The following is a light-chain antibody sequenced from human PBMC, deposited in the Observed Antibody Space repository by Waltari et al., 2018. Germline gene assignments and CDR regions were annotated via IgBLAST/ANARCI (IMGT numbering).Light chain of an antibody. CDR2: EVS. V-gene: IGLV2-8*01. J-gene: IGLJ1*01. CDR3: SLYAGSNNLGLCV. CDR1: GSDVGSYNY. Sequence: QSALTQPPSASGSPGQSVTISCTGTGSDVGSYNYVSWYQHHPGKVPKLMIYEVSRPPSGVPGRFSGSKSGNTASLTVSGLQAEDEADYYCSLYAGSNNLGLCVFGTGTKVTVL.